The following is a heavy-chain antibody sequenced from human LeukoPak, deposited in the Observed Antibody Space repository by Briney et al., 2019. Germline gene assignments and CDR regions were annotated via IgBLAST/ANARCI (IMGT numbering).Heavy chain of an antibody. CDR1: GGSFSGYY. CDR2: IYYSGST. D-gene: IGHD2-2*01. CDR3: ASLFCTRTSCFFLDP. Sequence: SETPSLTCAVYGGSFSGYYWSWIRQPPGKGLEWFGYIYYSGSTNYNPSLKSRVTISLDTSRNQFSLKLSSVTAADTAVYYCASLFCTRTSCFFLDPWGQGTLVTVSS. V-gene: IGHV4-59*01. J-gene: IGHJ5*02.